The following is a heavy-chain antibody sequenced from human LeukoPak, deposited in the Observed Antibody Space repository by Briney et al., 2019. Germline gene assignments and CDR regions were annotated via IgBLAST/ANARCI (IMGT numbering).Heavy chain of an antibody. J-gene: IGHJ4*02. CDR2: IIPIFGTT. CDR3: ARAQVTMLVVVTYFDY. CDR1: GGSFSNYA. V-gene: IGHV1-69*13. D-gene: IGHD3-22*01. Sequence: ASVKVSCKASGGSFSNYAISWVRQAPGQGLEWMGGIIPIFGTTKHAQKFQGRLTITADESTSTAYMELSSLRSEDTAVYYCARAQVTMLVVVTYFDYWGQGTLVTVSS.